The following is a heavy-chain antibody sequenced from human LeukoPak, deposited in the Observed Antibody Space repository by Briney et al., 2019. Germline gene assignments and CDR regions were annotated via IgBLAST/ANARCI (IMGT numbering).Heavy chain of an antibody. D-gene: IGHD4-17*01. CDR2: ISWNSGSI. CDR3: AREVYGDYDMDV. CDR1: GFTFDDYA. Sequence: GGSLRLSCAASGFTFDDYAMHWVRQAPGKGLEWVSGISWNSGSIGYADSVKGRFTISRDNSKNTLYLQMGNLRGEDMAVYYCAREVYGDYDMDVWGRGTTVIVSS. J-gene: IGHJ6*02. V-gene: IGHV3-9*03.